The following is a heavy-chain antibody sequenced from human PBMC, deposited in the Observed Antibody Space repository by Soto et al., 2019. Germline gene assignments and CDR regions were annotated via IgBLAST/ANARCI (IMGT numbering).Heavy chain of an antibody. CDR2: IIPIFGTA. V-gene: IGHV1-69*13. D-gene: IGHD5-18*01. Sequence: ASVKVSCKASGGSFTYTLSCVRQAPGQGLEWMGRIIPIFGTANYAQKFQGRVTITADESTKTAYMELSTLRSEDTAVYYCARLHSHGTYGMDVWGQGTTVTVYS. J-gene: IGHJ6*02. CDR1: GGSFTYT. CDR3: ARLHSHGTYGMDV.